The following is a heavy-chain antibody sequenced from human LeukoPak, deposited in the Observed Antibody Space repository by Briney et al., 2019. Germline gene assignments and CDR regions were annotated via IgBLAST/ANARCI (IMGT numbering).Heavy chain of an antibody. CDR1: GDSISSPSHD. D-gene: IGHD5-24*01. V-gene: IGHV4-39*01. J-gene: IGHJ3*02. CDR3: ARRGRDGFNKRAFDI. CDR2: MYYSGAS. Sequence: PSETLSLTCTVSGDSISSPSHDWAWIRQPPGKGLEWIAYMYYSGASYYNPSLKSQITISVDTSKNQFFLKLDSVTAADTAIYYCARRGRDGFNKRAFDIWGQGTMVTVSS.